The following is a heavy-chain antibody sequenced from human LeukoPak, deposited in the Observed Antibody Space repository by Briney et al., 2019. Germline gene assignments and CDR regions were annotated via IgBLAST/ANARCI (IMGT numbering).Heavy chain of an antibody. J-gene: IGHJ4*02. Sequence: SVKVSCKASGGTFSSYAISWVRQAPGQGLEWMGGIIPIFGTANYAQKFQGRVTITADESTSTAYMELSSLRSEDTAVYYCARGVSLVGATPFGYWGQGTLVTVSS. V-gene: IGHV1-69*13. CDR1: GGTFSSYA. CDR3: ARGVSLVGATPFGY. D-gene: IGHD1-26*01. CDR2: IIPIFGTA.